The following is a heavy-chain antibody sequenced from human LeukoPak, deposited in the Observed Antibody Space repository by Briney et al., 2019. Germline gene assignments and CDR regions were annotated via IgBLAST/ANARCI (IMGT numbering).Heavy chain of an antibody. D-gene: IGHD6-19*01. Sequence: GSLRLSCAASGFPFSSYAMSGVRQAPGKGLEWVSAISGSGGSTYYADSVKGRFTISRDNSKNTLYLQMNSLRAEDTAVYYCAKDSRSGWFYYGMDVWGQGTTVTVSS. CDR2: ISGSGGST. CDR1: GFPFSSYA. CDR3: AKDSRSGWFYYGMDV. V-gene: IGHV3-23*01. J-gene: IGHJ6*02.